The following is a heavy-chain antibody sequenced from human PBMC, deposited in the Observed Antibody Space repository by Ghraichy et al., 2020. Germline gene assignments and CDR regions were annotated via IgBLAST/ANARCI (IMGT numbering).Heavy chain of an antibody. Sequence: GGSLRLSCAASGFNVSRSYMSWVRQAPGKGLEWVSVISHAGSADYAESMKGRFSISRDNSKNTLYLHMSSLRAEDTAIYYCARDFFDFWSATPWSWGQGTLVTVSS. V-gene: IGHV3-66*01. CDR2: ISHAGSA. CDR1: GFNVSRSY. J-gene: IGHJ4*02. CDR3: ARDFFDFWSATPWS. D-gene: IGHD3-3*01.